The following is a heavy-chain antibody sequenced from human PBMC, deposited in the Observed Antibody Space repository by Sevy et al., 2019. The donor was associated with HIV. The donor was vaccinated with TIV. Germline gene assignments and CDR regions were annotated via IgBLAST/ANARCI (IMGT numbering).Heavy chain of an antibody. CDR1: GYSISSGYY. Sequence: SETLSLTCAVSGYSISSGYYWGWIRQPRGKGLEWIGSIYHSGSTHYNPSLKSRVTISVDTSKNQFSLKLSSVTAADKAVYYCARHRGRADPGIRALYYYYYYMDVWGKGTTVTVSS. CDR2: IYHSGST. D-gene: IGHD6-13*01. J-gene: IGHJ6*03. V-gene: IGHV4-38-2*01. CDR3: ARHRGRADPGIRALYYYYYYMDV.